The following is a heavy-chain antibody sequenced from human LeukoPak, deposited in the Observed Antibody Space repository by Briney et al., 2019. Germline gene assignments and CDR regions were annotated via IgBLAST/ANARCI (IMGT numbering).Heavy chain of an antibody. Sequence: GQSLTLSCALATFTFANYAMHWVRPAQGNGLEWVSRISRDGSSTFYAGSVKGRFTISRDNSKNSLYLQMNSLRTEDTALYYCAKPSSSLRDGYWGQGTLVSVSS. CDR3: AKPSSSLRDGY. CDR1: TFTFANYA. J-gene: IGHJ4*02. D-gene: IGHD6-13*01. CDR2: ISRDGSST. V-gene: IGHV3-43*02.